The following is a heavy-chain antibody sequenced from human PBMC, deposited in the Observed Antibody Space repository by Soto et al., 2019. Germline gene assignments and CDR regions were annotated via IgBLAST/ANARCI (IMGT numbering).Heavy chain of an antibody. Sequence: EVQLLESGGGFVQPGGSLRLSCAASGFTFSIYAMSWVRQAPGKGLEWVSAISGSGDYTYYADSVKGRFAISRDNSKNTLYLQLNSLRAEDTAVYYCAKVLKAVAGTYDYWGQGTLVTVSS. CDR1: GFTFSIYA. J-gene: IGHJ4*02. CDR3: AKVLKAVAGTYDY. D-gene: IGHD6-19*01. V-gene: IGHV3-23*01. CDR2: ISGSGDYT.